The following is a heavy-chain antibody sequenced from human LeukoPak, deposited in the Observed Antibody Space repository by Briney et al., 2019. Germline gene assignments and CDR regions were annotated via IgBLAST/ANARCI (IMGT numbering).Heavy chain of an antibody. Sequence: SETLSLTCAVYGGSFSGYYWSWIRQPPGKGLEWIGYIYYTGSTNYNPSLESRVTISVDTSKRQLSLKLSSVTAADTAVYYCARDRRESSKPNDAFDIWGQGTMVTVSS. CDR1: GGSFSGYY. V-gene: IGHV4-59*01. CDR3: ARDRRESSKPNDAFDI. CDR2: IYYTGST. J-gene: IGHJ3*02.